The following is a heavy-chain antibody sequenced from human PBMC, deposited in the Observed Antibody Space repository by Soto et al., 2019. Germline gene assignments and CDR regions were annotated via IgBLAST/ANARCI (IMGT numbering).Heavy chain of an antibody. CDR2: MNPGSGDX. CDR3: ARMESFGSLNWFDP. V-gene: IGHV1-8*01. J-gene: IGHJ5*02. Sequence: ASVKVSRKASGYTFTNNDVSWLRQATGQGLEWMGWMNPGSGDXGXAXKFQGRVTMTRDISIATAYMELTSLTSEDTAIYYCARMESFGSLNWFDPWGQGTLVTVSS. D-gene: IGHD5-18*01. CDR1: GYTFTNND.